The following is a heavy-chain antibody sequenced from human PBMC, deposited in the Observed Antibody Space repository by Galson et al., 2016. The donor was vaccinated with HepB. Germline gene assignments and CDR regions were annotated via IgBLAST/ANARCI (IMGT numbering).Heavy chain of an antibody. V-gene: IGHV3-53*01. Sequence: LRLSCAASGFIVSSYYMIWVRQAPGTGLKWVSAINSGGGTYYADSVRGRFTISRDNSKNTLYLQINTLRAEDSAVYYCARWSDSHGFDPWGQGTLVTVSS. CDR3: ARWSDSHGFDP. CDR2: INSGGGT. D-gene: IGHD3-3*01. CDR1: GFIVSSYY. J-gene: IGHJ5*02.